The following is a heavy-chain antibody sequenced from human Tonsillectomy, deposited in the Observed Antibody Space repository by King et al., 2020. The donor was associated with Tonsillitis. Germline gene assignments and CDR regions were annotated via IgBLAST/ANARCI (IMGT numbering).Heavy chain of an antibody. CDR2: IYPGDSDT. D-gene: IGHD3-10*01. J-gene: IGHJ2*01. CDR3: ARVGAMVRGVNVPYWYFDL. V-gene: IGHV5-51*01. Sequence: QLVQSGAEVKKPGESLKISCKSSGYSFTSYWIGWVRQMPGKGLEWMGVIYPGDSDTRYSPSFQGQVTIPADKSFSTAYLQWSSLKAPDTAMYDCARVGAMVRGVNVPYWYFDLWGRGTLVTVSS. CDR1: GYSFTSYW.